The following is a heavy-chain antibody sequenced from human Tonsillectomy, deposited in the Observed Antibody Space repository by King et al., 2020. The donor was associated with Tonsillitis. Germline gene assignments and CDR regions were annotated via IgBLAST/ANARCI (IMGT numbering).Heavy chain of an antibody. V-gene: IGHV3-74*01. CDR2: ITSDASRT. D-gene: IGHD3-10*01. Sequence: VQLVESGGDLVQPGGSLRLSCVASGFTFSTYWMHWVRQAPGKGLVWVSHITSDASRTTYADSVKGRFTISRDNAKNTLYLQMNSLRAEDTAVYYCVRDSVASGSFDSWGQGTLVTVSS. CDR1: GFTFSTYW. CDR3: VRDSVASGSFDS. J-gene: IGHJ4*02.